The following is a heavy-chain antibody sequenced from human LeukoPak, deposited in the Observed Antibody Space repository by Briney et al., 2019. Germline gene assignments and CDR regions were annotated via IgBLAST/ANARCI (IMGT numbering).Heavy chain of an antibody. Sequence: ASVKVSCKASGYTFTGYYMHWVRQAPGQGPEWMGWINPNSGGTNYAQKFQGRVTMTRDTSISTAYMELSRLRSDDTAVYYCARLKYSGSYVDLDYWGQGTLVTVSS. CDR3: ARLKYSGSYVDLDY. CDR2: INPNSGGT. V-gene: IGHV1-2*02. J-gene: IGHJ4*02. CDR1: GYTFTGYY. D-gene: IGHD1-26*01.